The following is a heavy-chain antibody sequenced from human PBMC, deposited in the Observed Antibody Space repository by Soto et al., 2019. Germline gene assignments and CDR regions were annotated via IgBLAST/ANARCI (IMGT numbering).Heavy chain of an antibody. V-gene: IGHV3-23*01. CDR1: VFTFSSYA. D-gene: IGHD5-12*01. Sequence: ALRLSCSSSVFTFSSYARSWVRQAPCKWLEFVSAIIGSGGSTYYADSVKGRFTISRDNSKNTLYLQMKSLRAEDTAVYYCAKDKDRGYSGYDYYYFDYWGQGTLVTVSS. CDR3: AKDKDRGYSGYDYYYFDY. CDR2: IIGSGGST. J-gene: IGHJ4*02.